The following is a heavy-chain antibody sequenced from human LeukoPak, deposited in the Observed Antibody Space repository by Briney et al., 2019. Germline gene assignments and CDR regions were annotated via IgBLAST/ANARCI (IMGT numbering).Heavy chain of an antibody. J-gene: IGHJ4*02. Sequence: SVKVSCKASGGTFSSYAISWVRQAPGQGLEWMGGIIPIFGTANYAQKFQGEVTITADKSTSTAYMELSSLRSEDTAVYYCARDYYDSSGYYYFDYWGQGTLVTVSS. D-gene: IGHD3-22*01. CDR3: ARDYYDSSGYYYFDY. CDR2: IIPIFGTA. CDR1: GGTFSSYA. V-gene: IGHV1-69*06.